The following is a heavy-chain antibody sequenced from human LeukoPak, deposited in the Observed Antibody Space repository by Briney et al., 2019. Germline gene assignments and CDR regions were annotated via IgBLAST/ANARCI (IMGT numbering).Heavy chain of an antibody. D-gene: IGHD3-16*01. CDR2: IYSGGST. CDR3: ARDRGSSYFQH. V-gene: IGHV3-53*01. J-gene: IGHJ1*01. CDR1: GFTVSSNY. Sequence: GGSLRLSXAASGFTVSSNYMSWVRQAPGKGLEWVSVIYSGGSTYYADSVKGRFTISRDNSKNTLYLQMNSLRAEDTAVYYYARDRGSSYFQHWGQGTLVTVSS.